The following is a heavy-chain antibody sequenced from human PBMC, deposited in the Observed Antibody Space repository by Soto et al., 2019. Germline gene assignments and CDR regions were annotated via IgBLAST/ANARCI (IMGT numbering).Heavy chain of an antibody. CDR1: GFTFNNYG. Sequence: EVQLVESGGGLVEDGGALRLSCEASGFTFNNYGMNWVRQAPGKGLEWVSSISSSSSYIYYADSVKGRFTVSRDNAKNSLYLQMSSLRVEDTAVYYCARVEMATKTEFDYWGQGTLVTVSS. J-gene: IGHJ4*02. CDR3: ARVEMATKTEFDY. CDR2: ISSSSSYI. V-gene: IGHV3-21*01.